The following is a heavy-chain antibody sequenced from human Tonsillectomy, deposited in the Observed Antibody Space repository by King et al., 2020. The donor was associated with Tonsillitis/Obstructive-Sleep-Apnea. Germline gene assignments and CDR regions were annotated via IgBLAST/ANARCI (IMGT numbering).Heavy chain of an antibody. CDR3: ARDKMYSSSWYGDFDY. V-gene: IGHV3-30*04. D-gene: IGHD6-13*01. Sequence: VQLVESGGGVVQPGRSLRLSCAASGFTFSSYAMHWVRQAPGKGLEWVAVISYDGSNKYYADSVKGRFTISRDNSKNTLYLQMNSLRAEDTAVYYCARDKMYSSSWYGDFDYWGQGTLVTVSS. J-gene: IGHJ4*02. CDR1: GFTFSSYA. CDR2: ISYDGSNK.